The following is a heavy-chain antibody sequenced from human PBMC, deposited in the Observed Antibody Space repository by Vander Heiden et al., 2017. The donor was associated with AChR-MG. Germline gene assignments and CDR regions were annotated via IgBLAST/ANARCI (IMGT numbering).Heavy chain of an antibody. CDR3: ARSLTGDYFDY. D-gene: IGHD4-4*01. CDR2: INHSGST. CDR1: GGSFSGYY. Sequence: QVQLQQWGAGLLKPSETLSLTCAVYGGSFSGYYWSWIRQPPGKGLEWIGEINHSGSTNYNPSLKSRVTISVDTSKNQFSLKLSSVTAADTAVYYCARSLTGDYFDYWGQGTLVTVSS. V-gene: IGHV4-34*01. J-gene: IGHJ4*02.